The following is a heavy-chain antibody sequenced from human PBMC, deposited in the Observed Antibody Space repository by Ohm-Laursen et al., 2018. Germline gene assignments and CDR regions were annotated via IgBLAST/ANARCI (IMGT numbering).Heavy chain of an antibody. CDR3: ARPYCGGNCSDPIDS. J-gene: IGHJ4*02. CDR2: INFSGRYI. V-gene: IGHV3-21*01. Sequence: SLRLSCTASGFTFTTYTMNWLRQAPGKGLEWVSSINFSGRYIYYADSVKGRFTISRDNAKKSLFLQMNSLRVEDTAVYYCARPYCGGNCSDPIDSWGQRTLVTVSS. CDR1: GFTFTTYT. D-gene: IGHD2-21*02.